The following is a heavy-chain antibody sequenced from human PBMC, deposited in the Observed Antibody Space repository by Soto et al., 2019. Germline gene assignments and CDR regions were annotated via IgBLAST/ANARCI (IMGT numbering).Heavy chain of an antibody. D-gene: IGHD2-2*01. V-gene: IGHV1-3*01. J-gene: IGHJ4*02. CDR3: ARTYCSSTSCYPRPYYFDY. Sequence: ASVKVSCKASGYTFTSYAMHWVRQAPGQRLGWMGWINAGNGNTKYSQKFQGRVTITRDTSASTAYMELSSLRSEDTAVYYCARTYCSSTSCYPRPYYFDYWGQGTLVTVSS. CDR2: INAGNGNT. CDR1: GYTFTSYA.